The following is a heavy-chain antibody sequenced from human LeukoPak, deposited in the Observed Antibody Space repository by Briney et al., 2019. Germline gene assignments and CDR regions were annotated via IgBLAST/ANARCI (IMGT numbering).Heavy chain of an antibody. Sequence: SVKVSCKASGYTFTGYYMHWVRQAPGQGLEWMGWMNPNSGGTNYAQKFQGRVTMTRDTSISTAYMELSRLRSDDTAVYYCARGKFKTLSQGFDPWGQGTLVTVSS. CDR1: GYTFTGYY. J-gene: IGHJ5*02. CDR3: ARGKFKTLSQGFDP. V-gene: IGHV1-2*02. CDR2: MNPNSGGT.